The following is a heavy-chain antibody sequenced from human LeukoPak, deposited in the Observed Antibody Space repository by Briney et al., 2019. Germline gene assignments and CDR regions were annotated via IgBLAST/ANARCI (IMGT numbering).Heavy chain of an antibody. V-gene: IGHV3-7*01. CDR2: IKQGGSEK. CDR1: GFTFSNYW. J-gene: IGHJ4*02. CDR3: AREEPSSSFFDY. Sequence: GGSLRLSCAASGFTFSNYWMSWVRQAPGKGLEWVANIKQGGSEKYYVDSVKGRFTISRDNAKNSLYLQMNSLRAEDTAAYYCAREEPSSSFFDYWGQGTLVTVSS. D-gene: IGHD1-26*01.